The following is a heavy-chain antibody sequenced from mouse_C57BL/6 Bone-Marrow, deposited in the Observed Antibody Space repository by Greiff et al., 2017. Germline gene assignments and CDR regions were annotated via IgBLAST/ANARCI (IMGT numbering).Heavy chain of an antibody. J-gene: IGHJ2*01. CDR3: ARRDYYYGSRDY. CDR2: IYPRDGST. CDR1: GYTFTDHT. Sequence: VKLQESDAELVKPGASVKISCKASGYTFTDHTIHWMKQTPEQGLEWIGYIYPRDGSTKYNDKFKGKVTLTADKSSSTAYMQLNSLTSEDSAVYFCARRDYYYGSRDYWGQGTTLTVSS. D-gene: IGHD1-1*01. V-gene: IGHV1-78*01.